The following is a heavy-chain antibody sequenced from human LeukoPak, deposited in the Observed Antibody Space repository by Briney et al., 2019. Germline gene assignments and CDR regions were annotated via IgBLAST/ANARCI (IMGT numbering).Heavy chain of an antibody. J-gene: IGHJ4*02. CDR3: ASTGYSSGWYEGPDY. D-gene: IGHD6-19*01. CDR2: IYSGGST. CDR1: GFTVSSNY. V-gene: IGHV3-53*01. Sequence: GGFLRLSCAASGFTVSSNYMSWVRQAPGKGLEWVSVIYSGGSTYYADSVKGRFTISRDNSKNTLYLQMNSLRAEDTAVYYCASTGYSSGWYEGPDYWGQGTLVTVSS.